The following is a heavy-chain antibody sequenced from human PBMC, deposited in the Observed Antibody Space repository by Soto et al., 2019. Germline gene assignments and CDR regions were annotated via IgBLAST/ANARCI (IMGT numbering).Heavy chain of an antibody. Sequence: QAHLVQSVAEVKKPGSSVKVSCKASGGTCSNYAISWVRQAPGQGLEWMGGIIPLFRTPDYSQKFQGRVSITADDYTCTAYMELGSLRSEATGVYFWSRLKDRLQIGANYYYAMDVWCQGTTVTFSS. D-gene: IGHD6-25*01. CDR3: SRLKDRLQIGANYYYAMDV. CDR1: GGTCSNYA. V-gene: IGHV1-69*12. J-gene: IGHJ6*02. CDR2: IIPLFRTP.